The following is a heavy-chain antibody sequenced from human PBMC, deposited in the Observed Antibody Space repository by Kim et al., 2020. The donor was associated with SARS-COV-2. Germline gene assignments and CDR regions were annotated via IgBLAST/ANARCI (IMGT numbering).Heavy chain of an antibody. D-gene: IGHD1-26*01. CDR1: GFTFSSYA. CDR3: AKDHTFGGSYFKVGGPFDY. Sequence: GGSLRLSCAASGFTFSSYAMSWVRQAPGKGLEWVSAISGSGGSTYYADSVKGRFTISRDNSKNTLYLQMNSLRAEDTAVYYCAKDHTFGGSYFKVGGPFDYWGQGTLVTVSS. CDR2: ISGSGGST. J-gene: IGHJ4*02. V-gene: IGHV3-23*01.